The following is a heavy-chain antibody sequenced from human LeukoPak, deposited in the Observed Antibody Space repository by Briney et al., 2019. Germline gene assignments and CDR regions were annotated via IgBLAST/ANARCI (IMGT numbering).Heavy chain of an antibody. J-gene: IGHJ4*02. D-gene: IGHD1-26*01. CDR3: ARVNSGSRNDY. V-gene: IGHV1-69*04. CDR1: GGXFSSYA. Sequence: SVKVSCKASGGXFSSYAMSWVRQAPGQGLEWMGRIIPILGIANYAQKFQGRVTITADKSTSTAYMELSSLRSEDTAVYYCARVNSGSRNDYWGQGTLVTVSS. CDR2: IIPILGIA.